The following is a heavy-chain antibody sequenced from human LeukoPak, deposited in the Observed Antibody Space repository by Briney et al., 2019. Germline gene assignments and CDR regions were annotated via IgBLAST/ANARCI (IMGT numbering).Heavy chain of an antibody. CDR3: AKEVNRRYYYDSSVHYYGMDV. D-gene: IGHD3-22*01. Sequence: GGSLRLSCAASGFTFDDYAMHWVRQAPGKGPEWVSGISWNSGSIGYADSVKGRFTISRDNAKNSLYLQMNSLRAEDTALYYCAKEVNRRYYYDSSVHYYGMDVWGQGTTVTVSS. CDR2: ISWNSGSI. V-gene: IGHV3-9*01. J-gene: IGHJ6*02. CDR1: GFTFDDYA.